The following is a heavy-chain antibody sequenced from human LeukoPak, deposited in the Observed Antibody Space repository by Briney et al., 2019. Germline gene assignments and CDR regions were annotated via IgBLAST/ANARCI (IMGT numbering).Heavy chain of an antibody. Sequence: PGGSLRLSCAASGFIVSNSYMSWVRQAPGKGLEWVSVLHTGGRTFYADSVMGRFTISTDNSKNTLFLQMNSLRAEDTAVYYCARDEVGGYSYGYNWFDPWGQGTLVTVSS. CDR2: LHTGGRT. D-gene: IGHD5-18*01. J-gene: IGHJ5*02. CDR3: ARDEVGGYSYGYNWFDP. V-gene: IGHV3-53*01. CDR1: GFIVSNSY.